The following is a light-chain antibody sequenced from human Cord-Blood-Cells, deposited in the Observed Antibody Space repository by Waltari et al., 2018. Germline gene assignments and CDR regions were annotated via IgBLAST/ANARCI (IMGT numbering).Light chain of an antibody. J-gene: IGKJ4*01. CDR1: QSVSSN. V-gene: IGKV3-15*01. Sequence: EIVMTQSPATLSVSPGERATRSCRASQSVSSNFAWYQQKPGQAPRRLIYGASTRATGIPARFSGSGSGTEFTLTISSLQSEDFAVYYCQQYNNWPALTFGGGTKVEIK. CDR2: GAS. CDR3: QQYNNWPALT.